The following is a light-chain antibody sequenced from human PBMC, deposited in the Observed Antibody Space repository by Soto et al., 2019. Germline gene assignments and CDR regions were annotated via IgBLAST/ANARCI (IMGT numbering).Light chain of an antibody. CDR1: SSDVGGYNY. Sequence: QSALTQPASVSGSPGQSITISCTGTSSDVGGYNYVSWYQQHPGKVPKLIIYNVNDRPSGISNRFSGSKSGNTASLTISGLQTEDEADYYCSSYATTCTLYVFGTGTKLTVL. V-gene: IGLV2-14*03. J-gene: IGLJ1*01. CDR3: SSYATTCTLYV. CDR2: NVN.